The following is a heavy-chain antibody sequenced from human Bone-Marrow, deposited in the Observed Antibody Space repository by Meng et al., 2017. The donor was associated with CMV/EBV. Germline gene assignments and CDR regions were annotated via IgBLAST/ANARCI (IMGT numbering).Heavy chain of an antibody. Sequence: GGSLRLSCAASGFTFSDYWMNWVRQAPGKGLEWVANIKQDGSEKYFMDSVKGRFTISRDNAKNSLYLQMSSLRAEDTAVYYCARFCSGGFCYSGVQTTYYYGMDVWGQGTTVTVSS. J-gene: IGHJ6*02. V-gene: IGHV3-7*01. D-gene: IGHD2-15*01. CDR3: ARFCSGGFCYSGVQTTYYYGMDV. CDR2: IKQDGSEK. CDR1: GFTFSDYW.